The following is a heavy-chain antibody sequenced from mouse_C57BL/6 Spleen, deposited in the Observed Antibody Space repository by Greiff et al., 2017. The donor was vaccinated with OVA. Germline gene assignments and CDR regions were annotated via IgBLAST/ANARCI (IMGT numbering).Heavy chain of an antibody. Sequence: VQLQQSGPELVKPGASVKIPCKASGYTFTDYNMDWVKQSHGKSLEWIGDINPNNGGTIYNQKFKGKATLTVDKSSSTAYMELRSLTSEDTAVYYCARDYYGSSGYFDYWGQGTTLTVSS. CDR2: INPNNGGT. D-gene: IGHD1-1*01. J-gene: IGHJ2*01. CDR1: GYTFTDYN. CDR3: ARDYYGSSGYFDY. V-gene: IGHV1-18*01.